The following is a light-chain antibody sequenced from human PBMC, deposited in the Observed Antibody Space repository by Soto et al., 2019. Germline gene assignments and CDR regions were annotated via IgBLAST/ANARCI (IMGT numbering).Light chain of an antibody. J-gene: IGKJ2*01. V-gene: IGKV1-39*01. CDR1: QSINKY. CDR2: SAS. CDR3: QQSYSTPYT. Sequence: DIQMTQSPSSLSASVGDRVIITCRASQSINKYLNWYQQKPGKAPKLLIYSASSLQSGVPSRFSGSGSGTDFTLTIGSLQPEDFATYFCQQSYSTPYTFGQGTKLDFK.